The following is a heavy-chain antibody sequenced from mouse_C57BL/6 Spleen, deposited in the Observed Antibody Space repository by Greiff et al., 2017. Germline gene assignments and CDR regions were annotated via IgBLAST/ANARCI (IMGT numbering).Heavy chain of an antibody. CDR2: IYPGDGDT. D-gene: IGHD1-1*01. V-gene: IGHV1-82*01. CDR1: GYAFSSSW. CDR3: ARDYYGSSFGY. J-gene: IGHJ2*01. Sequence: VQLQQSGPELVKPGASVKISCKASGYAFSSSWMNWVKQRPGKGLEWIGRIYPGDGDTNYNGKFKGKATLTADKSSSTAYMQLSSLTSEDSAVYFCARDYYGSSFGYWSQGTTLTVSS.